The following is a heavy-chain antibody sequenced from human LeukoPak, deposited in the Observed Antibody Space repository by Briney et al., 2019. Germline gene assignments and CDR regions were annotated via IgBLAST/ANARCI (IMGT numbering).Heavy chain of an antibody. D-gene: IGHD1-26*01. CDR1: GFTFNNYA. Sequence: GGSLRLSCAASGFTFNNYAINWVRQAPGKGLEFVSAISGDGGTTIYANSAKGRFTISRDNSKNTLYLQLGSLRGEDMGVYYCARVAIDHYYHYYDYWGQGTLVTVSS. CDR2: ISGDGGTT. CDR3: ARVAIDHYYHYYDY. J-gene: IGHJ4*02. V-gene: IGHV3-64*01.